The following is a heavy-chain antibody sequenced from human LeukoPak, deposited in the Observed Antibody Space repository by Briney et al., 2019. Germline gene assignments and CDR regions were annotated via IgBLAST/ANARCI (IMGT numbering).Heavy chain of an antibody. V-gene: IGHV4-34*01. Sequence: SETLSLTCAVYGGSFSGYYWSWIRQPPGKGLEWIGEINHSGSTNYNPSLKSRVTISVDTSKNQFSLKLSSVTAADTAVYYCARVRGVISGKNNWFDPWGQGTLVTVSS. J-gene: IGHJ5*02. CDR2: INHSGST. CDR1: GGSFSGYY. CDR3: ARVRGVISGKNNWFDP. D-gene: IGHD3-10*01.